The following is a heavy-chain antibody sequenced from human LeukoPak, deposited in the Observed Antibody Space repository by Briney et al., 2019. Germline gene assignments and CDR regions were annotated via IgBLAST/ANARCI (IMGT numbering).Heavy chain of an antibody. D-gene: IGHD1-26*01. CDR2: ISPSGSST. Sequence: ASVKVSCKASGYNFTNDYIFWVRQAPGQGLEWMGIISPSGSSTTYAQRFQGRVTMTRDMSTSTVYMELSSLRSEDTAVYYCARGGRGSPRDAFDIWGQGTMVTVSS. CDR3: ARGGRGSPRDAFDI. CDR1: GYNFTNDY. V-gene: IGHV1-46*01. J-gene: IGHJ3*02.